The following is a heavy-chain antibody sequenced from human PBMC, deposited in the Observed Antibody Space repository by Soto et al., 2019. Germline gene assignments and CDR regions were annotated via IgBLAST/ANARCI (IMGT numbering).Heavy chain of an antibody. CDR1: GGTFSSYA. CDR2: IIPIFGTA. D-gene: IGHD5-18*01. Sequence: SVKVSCKASGGTFSSYAISWVRQAPGQGLEWMGGIIPIFGTANYAQKFQGRVTITADESTSTAYMELSSLRSEDTAVYYCARDGYSYGPKHYNWFDPWGQGTLVTVSS. J-gene: IGHJ5*02. CDR3: ARDGYSYGPKHYNWFDP. V-gene: IGHV1-69*13.